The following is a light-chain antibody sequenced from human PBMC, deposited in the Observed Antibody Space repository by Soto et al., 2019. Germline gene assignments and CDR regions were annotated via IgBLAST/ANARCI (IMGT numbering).Light chain of an antibody. CDR3: MQALQTAWT. CDR1: QSLLHSNGYNY. J-gene: IGKJ1*01. V-gene: IGKV2-28*01. CDR2: LGS. Sequence: DIVMTQSPLSLPVTPGDPAPISCRSSQSLLHSNGYNYLDWYLQKPGQSPQLLIYLGSNRASGVPDRFSGSGSGTDFTLKISRVEAEDVGVYYCMQALQTAWTFGQGTRVDIK.